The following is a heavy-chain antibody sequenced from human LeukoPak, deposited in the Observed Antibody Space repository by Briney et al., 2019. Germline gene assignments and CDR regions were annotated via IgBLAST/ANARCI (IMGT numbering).Heavy chain of an antibody. V-gene: IGHV1-18*01. Sequence: ASVKVSCKASGYTFTSYGISWVRQGPGQGLEWMGWISAYNGNTNYAQKLQGRVTMTTDPSTSTAYMELRSLRSDDTAVYYSARNFEYQLLSSYWGQGILVTVSS. CDR1: GYTFTSYG. CDR2: ISAYNGNT. J-gene: IGHJ4*02. CDR3: ARNFEYQLLSSY. D-gene: IGHD2-2*01.